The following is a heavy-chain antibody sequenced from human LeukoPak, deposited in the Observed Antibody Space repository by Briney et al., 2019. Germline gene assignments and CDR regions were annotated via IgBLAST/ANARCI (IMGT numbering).Heavy chain of an antibody. V-gene: IGHV3-64*02. CDR3: ARGHRSSWFDAFDI. CDR1: GFTFSNYA. J-gene: IGHJ3*02. CDR2: INDNGDTT. Sequence: GGSLRLSCAASGFTFSNYAFHWVRQAPGKGLEYVSAINDNGDTTYYADPVKGRLTISRDISKNTLFLQMGSLRTEDMAVYYCARGHRSSWFDAFDIWGQGIMVTVSS. D-gene: IGHD6-13*01.